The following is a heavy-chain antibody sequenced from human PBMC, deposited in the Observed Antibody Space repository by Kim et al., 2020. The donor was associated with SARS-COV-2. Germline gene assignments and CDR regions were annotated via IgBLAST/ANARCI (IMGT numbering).Heavy chain of an antibody. CDR1: GFTLSSYW. CDR2: IKQDGSEK. CDR3: ARGFEVYDILTGDNWFDP. J-gene: IGHJ5*02. V-gene: IGHV3-7*01. D-gene: IGHD3-9*01. Sequence: GGSLRLSCAASGFTLSSYWMSWVRQAPGKGPEWVANIKQDGSEKYYVDSGKGRFTISRDNAKNSLYLQMNSLRAEDTAVYYCARGFEVYDILTGDNWFDPWGQGTLVTVSS.